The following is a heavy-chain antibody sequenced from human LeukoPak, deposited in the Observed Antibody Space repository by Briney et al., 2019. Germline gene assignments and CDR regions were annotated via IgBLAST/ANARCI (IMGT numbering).Heavy chain of an antibody. CDR1: GFTFSSYE. Sequence: PGGCLRLSCAASGFTFSSYEMNWVRQAPGKGLEWVSYISSSGSTIYYADSVKGRFTISRDNAKNSLYLQMNSLRAEDTAVYYCARERADSEDYYYGMDVWGKGTTVTVSS. CDR2: ISSSGSTI. D-gene: IGHD3-10*01. V-gene: IGHV3-48*03. CDR3: ARERADSEDYYYGMDV. J-gene: IGHJ6*04.